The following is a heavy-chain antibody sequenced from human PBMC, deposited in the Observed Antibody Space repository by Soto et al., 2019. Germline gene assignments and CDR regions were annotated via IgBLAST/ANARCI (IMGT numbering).Heavy chain of an antibody. J-gene: IGHJ6*03. CDR1: GYTLPDSN. Sequence: QVQLVQSGAEVKKPGASVKVSCKASGYTLPDSNINWGRQAPGQGLHWLGWINPTNSVTRYARSFQGRVTVTRDTSISTAYMELSSLRSDDTAVYYCARGITSRLVFYYYYMDVWGFGTTVTVSS. CDR2: INPTNSVT. V-gene: IGHV1-2*02. CDR3: ARGITSRLVFYYYYMDV.